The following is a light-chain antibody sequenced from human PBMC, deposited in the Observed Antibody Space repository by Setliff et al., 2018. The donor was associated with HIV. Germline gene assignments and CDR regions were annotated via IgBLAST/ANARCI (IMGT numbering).Light chain of an antibody. CDR2: DVS. CDR1: SSDVGGYNY. V-gene: IGLV2-11*01. CDR3: CSYAGSSWV. Sequence: ALTQPRSVSGSPGQSVTISCTGTSSDVGGYNYVSWYQQHPGKAPKLMIYDVSKRPSGVPDRFSGSKSGNTASLTISGLQAEDEADYYCCSYAGSSWVFGGGTKVTVL. J-gene: IGLJ3*02.